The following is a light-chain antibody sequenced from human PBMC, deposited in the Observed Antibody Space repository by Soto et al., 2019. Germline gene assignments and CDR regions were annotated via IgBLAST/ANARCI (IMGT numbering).Light chain of an antibody. CDR3: QQYNNWPPYT. V-gene: IGKV3-15*01. Sequence: EIAMTQSPVTLSVSPGERATLSCRASQSVSSNLAWYQQKCGQAPRLLIYGASTRATGIPARFSGNGSGTEFTLTISSLQSEDFAIYYCQQYNNWPPYTFGQGTKLEIK. CDR2: GAS. J-gene: IGKJ2*01. CDR1: QSVSSN.